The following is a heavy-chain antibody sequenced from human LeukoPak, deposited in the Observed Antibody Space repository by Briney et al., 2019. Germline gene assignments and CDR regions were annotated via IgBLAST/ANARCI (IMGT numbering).Heavy chain of an antibody. D-gene: IGHD3-22*01. CDR1: GFTFSDYY. J-gene: IGHJ4*02. V-gene: IGHV3-11*01. CDR2: ISSSGSTI. Sequence: GGSLRLSCAASGFTFSDYYMSWIRQAPGKGLEWVSYISSSGSTIYCADSVKGRFTISRDNAKNSLYLQMNSLRAEDTAVYYCARDVGYDSSGYYQGYWGQGTLVTVSS. CDR3: ARDVGYDSSGYYQGY.